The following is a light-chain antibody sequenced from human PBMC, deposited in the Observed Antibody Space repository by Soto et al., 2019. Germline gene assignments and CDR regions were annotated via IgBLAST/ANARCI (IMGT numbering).Light chain of an antibody. Sequence: EIVLTQFPGTLSLSPGERATLSCRASQSVGRNYVAWYQQKPGQAPRVIIYAASNRASGIPYRFSGSGSGSDFTLSISRLEPEDFAVYYCQQYGTSPLAFGQGTKVEIK. V-gene: IGKV3-20*01. J-gene: IGKJ1*01. CDR2: AAS. CDR1: QSVGRNY. CDR3: QQYGTSPLA.